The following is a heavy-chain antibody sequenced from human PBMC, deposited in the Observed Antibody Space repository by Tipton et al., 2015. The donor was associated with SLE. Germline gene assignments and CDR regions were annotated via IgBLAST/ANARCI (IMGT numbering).Heavy chain of an antibody. Sequence: QSGPEVKKPGSSVKVSCKDSGGTFTNYGFTWVRQAPGQGLEWMGWMNPNSGNTGYGQRFQGRVTMTRNTSISTAYMELNSLRFEDTAVYYCTRGRGAVAGRGNWFDPWGQGTQVTVSS. V-gene: IGHV1-8*02. CDR3: TRGRGAVAGRGNWFDP. J-gene: IGHJ5*02. D-gene: IGHD6-19*01. CDR2: MNPNSGNT. CDR1: GGTFTNYG.